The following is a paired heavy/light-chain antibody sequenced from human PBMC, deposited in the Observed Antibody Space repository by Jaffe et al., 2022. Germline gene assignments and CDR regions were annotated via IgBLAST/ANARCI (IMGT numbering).Light chain of an antibody. CDR2: GAS. V-gene: IGKV3-20*01. Sequence: EIVLTQSPGTLSLSPGERATLSCRASQSVRTSYLAWYQQKPGQAPRLLIYGASSRATGIPDRFSGSGSGTDFTLTISRLEPEDFAMYYCQQYGSSPYTFGQGTKLEIK. J-gene: IGKJ2*01. CDR3: QQYGSSPYT. CDR1: QSVRTSY.
Heavy chain of an antibody. CDR1: GFTFTSYS. CDR3: AKGDHDGRGAFDI. D-gene: IGHD1-1*01. Sequence: EVQLVESGGGLVQPGGSLRLSCAASGFTFTSYSMNWVRQAPGKGLEWVSYISGSNSTIYYADSVKGRFTISRDNAKNFVYLQMNSLRAEDTAVYYCAKGDHDGRGAFDIWGQGTMVTVSS. J-gene: IGHJ3*02. CDR2: ISGSNSTI. V-gene: IGHV3-48*01.